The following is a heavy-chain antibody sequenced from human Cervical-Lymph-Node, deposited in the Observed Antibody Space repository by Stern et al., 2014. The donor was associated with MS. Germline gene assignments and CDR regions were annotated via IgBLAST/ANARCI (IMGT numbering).Heavy chain of an antibody. Sequence: EVQLVESGAEVKKSGESLKISCKGSGYRFTNYWIGWVRQMPGKGLEWMGIIFPDDSETIYSPSFRGHVTMSADKSINTAYLQWSGLKASDTAIYYCARHLAVTSTSSYIYWGQGTLVTVSS. J-gene: IGHJ4*02. D-gene: IGHD2-2*01. CDR3: ARHLAVTSTSSYIY. V-gene: IGHV5-51*01. CDR2: IFPDDSET. CDR1: GYRFTNYW.